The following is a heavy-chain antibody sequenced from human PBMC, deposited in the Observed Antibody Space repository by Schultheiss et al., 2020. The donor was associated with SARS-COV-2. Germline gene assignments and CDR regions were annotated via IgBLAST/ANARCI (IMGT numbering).Heavy chain of an antibody. CDR3: ARDQGEMATKDAFDI. J-gene: IGHJ3*02. CDR2: ISADGGPA. CDR1: GFTFDDYA. Sequence: GGSLRLSCAASGFTFDDYAMHWVRQAPGKGLEWVSAISADGGPAHYRKSVEGRFTIYRDNAKNTLHLQMNSLRAEDTAVYYCARDQGEMATKDAFDIWGQGTMVTVSS. V-gene: IGHV3-9*01. D-gene: IGHD5-24*01.